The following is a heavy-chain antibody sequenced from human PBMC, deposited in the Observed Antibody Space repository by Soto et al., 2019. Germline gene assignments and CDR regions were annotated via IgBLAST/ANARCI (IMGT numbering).Heavy chain of an antibody. CDR2: IYHSGST. D-gene: IGHD3-22*01. V-gene: IGHV4-30-2*01. CDR3: ARGTYYYDGSGYYLGSMRTTNFDY. CDR1: GGSISSGGYS. Sequence: QLQLQESGSGLVKPSQTLSLTCAVSGGSISSGGYSWSWIRQPPGKGLEWIGYIYHSGSTYYNPSLKSRVTVSVDRSKNQFTLKLSSVTAGDTAVYYCARGTYYYDGSGYYLGSMRTTNFDYWGQGTLVTVSS. J-gene: IGHJ4*02.